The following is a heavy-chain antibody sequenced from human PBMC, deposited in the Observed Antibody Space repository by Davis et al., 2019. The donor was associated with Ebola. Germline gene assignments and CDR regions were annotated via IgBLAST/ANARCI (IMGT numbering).Heavy chain of an antibody. V-gene: IGHV3-30*18. CDR1: GFPHSSYA. J-gene: IGHJ6*02. CDR3: AKDAVVYDAVLYGMDV. CDR2: ISYDGSNK. Sequence: SLMTPCAAPGFPHSSYAMSWVRHAPGKGLEWEAVISYDGSNKYYADSVKGRFTISRDNSKNTLYLQMNSLRAEDTAVYYCAKDAVVYDAVLYGMDVWGQGTTVTVSS. D-gene: IGHD2-8*02.